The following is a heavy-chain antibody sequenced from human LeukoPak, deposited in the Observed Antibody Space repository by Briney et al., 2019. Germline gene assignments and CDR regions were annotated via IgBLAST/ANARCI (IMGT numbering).Heavy chain of an antibody. D-gene: IGHD2-2*02. CDR1: GFTFSSYA. V-gene: IGHV3-23*01. J-gene: IGHJ4*02. Sequence: PGGSLRLSCAASGFTFSSYAMSWVRQAPGKGLEWVSAISGSGGGTYYADSVKGRFTISRDNSKNTLYLQMNSLRAEDTAVYYCAKDLKRSYCSSTSCYTWFDYWGQGTLVTVSS. CDR2: ISGSGGGT. CDR3: AKDLKRSYCSSTSCYTWFDY.